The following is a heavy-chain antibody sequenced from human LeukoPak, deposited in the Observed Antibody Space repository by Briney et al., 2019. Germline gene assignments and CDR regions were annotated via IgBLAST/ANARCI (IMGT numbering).Heavy chain of an antibody. CDR3: ATHYDILTGYRY. V-gene: IGHV1-24*01. D-gene: IGHD3-9*01. Sequence: ASVKVSCKVSGYTLTELSMHWVRQAPGKGLEWMGGFDPEDGETIYAQKFQGRVTMTEDTSTDTAYMELSSLRSEDPAVYYCATHYDILTGYRYWGQGTLVTVSS. J-gene: IGHJ4*02. CDR2: FDPEDGET. CDR1: GYTLTELS.